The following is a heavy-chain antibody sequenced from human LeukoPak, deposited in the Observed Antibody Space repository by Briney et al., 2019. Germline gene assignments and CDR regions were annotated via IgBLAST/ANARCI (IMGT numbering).Heavy chain of an antibody. CDR2: ISAYNGNT. J-gene: IGHJ1*01. V-gene: IGHV1-18*01. CDR1: GYTFTSYG. Sequence: ASVKVSCKASGYTFTSYGISWVRQAPGQGLEWMGWISAYNGNTNYAQKLQGRVTMTTDTSTSTAYMELRSLRAEDTAVYYCAKDQRPYGDFGYFQNWGQGTLVTVSS. CDR3: AKDQRPYGDFGYFQN. D-gene: IGHD4-17*01.